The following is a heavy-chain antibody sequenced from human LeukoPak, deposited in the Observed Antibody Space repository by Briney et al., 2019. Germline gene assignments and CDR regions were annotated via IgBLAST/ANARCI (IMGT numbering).Heavy chain of an antibody. Sequence: GGSLSLSCAASGFTLSGAAMHWVRQASGKGLEWLGRIRSKADNTTAYAASVKGRFTVSRDDSKDTAYLQMNSLKTEDTAVYYCRAAVAGDHFDLWGRGTLVTVSS. V-gene: IGHV3-73*01. D-gene: IGHD6-19*01. CDR1: GFTLSGAA. CDR3: RAAVAGDHFDL. CDR2: IRSKADNTT. J-gene: IGHJ2*01.